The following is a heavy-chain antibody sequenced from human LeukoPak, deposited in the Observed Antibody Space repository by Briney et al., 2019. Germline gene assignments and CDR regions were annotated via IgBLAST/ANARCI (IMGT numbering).Heavy chain of an antibody. CDR3: ARLDTAMDPFDY. V-gene: IGHV4-34*01. J-gene: IGHJ4*02. CDR1: GGSFSGYY. Sequence: SETLSLTCAVYGGSFSGYYWSWIRQPPGKGLEWIGEINHSGSTNYNPSLKSRVTISVDTSKNQFSLKLSSVTAADTAVYYCARLDTAMDPFDYWGQGTLVTVSS. D-gene: IGHD5-18*01. CDR2: INHSGST.